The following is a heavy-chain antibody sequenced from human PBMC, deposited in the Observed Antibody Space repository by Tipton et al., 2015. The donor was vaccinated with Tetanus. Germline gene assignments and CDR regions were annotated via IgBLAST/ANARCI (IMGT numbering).Heavy chain of an antibody. CDR3: GKQNGGRWVVDH. V-gene: IGHV3-53*01. D-gene: IGHD4-23*01. Sequence: SLRLSCVASGFIVSSHYMSWVRQAPGKGLEWVSVMYSGGDTYYVDSVKGRFSISRDNAKNTLYLQMNSLRVDDTAVYYCGKQNGGRWVVDHWGQGTLVTVSS. CDR2: MYSGGDT. J-gene: IGHJ4*02. CDR1: GFIVSSHY.